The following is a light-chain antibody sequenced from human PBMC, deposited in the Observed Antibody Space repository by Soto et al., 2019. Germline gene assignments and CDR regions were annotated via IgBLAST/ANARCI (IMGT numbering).Light chain of an antibody. CDR1: QGVSRK. CDR3: QQHNDWPT. Sequence: DIVMTQSPATLSVAPGERVTFSCRASQGVSRKLAWYQHKPGQAPRLLISGASTGATGIPARFSGSGSGTEFILTISSVESEDFAIYYCQQHNDWPTFGQGTRLEI. V-gene: IGKV3-15*01. J-gene: IGKJ5*01. CDR2: GAS.